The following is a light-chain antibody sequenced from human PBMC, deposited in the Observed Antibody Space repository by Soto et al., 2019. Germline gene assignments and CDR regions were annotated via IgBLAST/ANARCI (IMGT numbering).Light chain of an antibody. Sequence: DILLTQSPSTQALSPGERATLSCRASQSVSSYLAWYQQISGQAPRLLIHDASNRATGIPARFSGSGSGTDFTLTISSLEPEDFEIYYCQQRSNWPWTFGQGTKVDIK. CDR3: QQRSNWPWT. J-gene: IGKJ1*01. CDR1: QSVSSY. V-gene: IGKV3-11*01. CDR2: DAS.